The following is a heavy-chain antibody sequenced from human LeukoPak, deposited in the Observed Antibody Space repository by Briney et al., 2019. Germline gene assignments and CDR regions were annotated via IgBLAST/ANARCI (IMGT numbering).Heavy chain of an antibody. CDR2: ISSSSSYI. CDR1: GYPFSDHY. D-gene: IGHD3-22*01. Sequence: VQPGGSLRLSCAVSGYPFSDHYIDWVRQAPGKGLEWVSSISSSSSYIYYADSVKGRFTTSRDNAKNSLYLQMNSLRAEDTAVYYCARHYDSNSYGPGYWGQGTLVTVSS. CDR3: ARHYDSNSYGPGY. V-gene: IGHV3-21*01. J-gene: IGHJ4*02.